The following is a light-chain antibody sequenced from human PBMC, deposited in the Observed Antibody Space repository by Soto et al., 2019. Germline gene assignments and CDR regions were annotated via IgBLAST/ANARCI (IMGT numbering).Light chain of an antibody. CDR2: DSN. CDR1: SSNIGNNY. Sequence: QSVLTQPPSVSAAPGQKVTISCSGSSSNIGNNYVSWYQQLPGTAPKLLIYDSNKRPSGIPDRFSGSKSGTSATLGITGLQTGDEAHYYCGTWDSSLSAVVFGGGTKLTVL. J-gene: IGLJ2*01. V-gene: IGLV1-51*01. CDR3: GTWDSSLSAVV.